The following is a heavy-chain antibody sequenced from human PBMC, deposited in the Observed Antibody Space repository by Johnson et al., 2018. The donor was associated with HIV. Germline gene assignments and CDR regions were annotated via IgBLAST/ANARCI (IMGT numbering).Heavy chain of an antibody. Sequence: MQLVESGGGVVQPGRSLRLSCAASGFTFSSYWMSWVRQAPGKGLEWVANIKQDGSNKYYADSVKGRFTISRDNSKNSLYLQMNSLRTEDTDLYSCAKDGSGDVRVALDIWGQGKMVTVSA. CDR2: IKQDGSNK. J-gene: IGHJ3*02. D-gene: IGHD6-19*01. CDR1: GFTFSSYW. V-gene: IGHV3-7*05. CDR3: AKDGSGDVRVALDI.